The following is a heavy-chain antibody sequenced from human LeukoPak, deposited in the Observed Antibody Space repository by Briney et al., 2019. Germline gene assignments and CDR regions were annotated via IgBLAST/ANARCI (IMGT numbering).Heavy chain of an antibody. CDR2: INHGGST. V-gene: IGHV4-34*01. CDR1: GGSFSGYY. D-gene: IGHD6-13*01. J-gene: IGHJ4*02. Sequence: SETLSLTCAVYGGSFSGYYWSWIRQPPGKGLEWIGEINHGGSTNYNPSLKSRVTISVDTSRNQFSLKLSSVTAADTAVYYCARDIIAAAGTLGYWGQGTLVTVSS. CDR3: ARDIIAAAGTLGY.